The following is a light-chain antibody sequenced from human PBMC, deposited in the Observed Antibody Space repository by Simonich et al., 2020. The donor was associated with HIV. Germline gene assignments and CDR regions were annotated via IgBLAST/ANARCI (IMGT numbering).Light chain of an antibody. CDR2: AAS. Sequence: DIQMTQSPSSLSASVGDRVTITCRASKGISNSLAWYQTKPGKAPKLLLYAASRLESGVPSRFSGSGSGTDYTLTISSLQPEDFASYYCQQYYSTPPWTFGQGTKVEIK. CDR3: QQYYSTPPWT. V-gene: IGKV1-NL1*01. J-gene: IGKJ1*01. CDR1: KGISNS.